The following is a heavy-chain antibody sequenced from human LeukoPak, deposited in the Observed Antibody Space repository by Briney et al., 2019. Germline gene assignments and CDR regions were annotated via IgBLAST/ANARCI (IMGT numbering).Heavy chain of an antibody. CDR2: ISGSGGST. J-gene: IGHJ4*02. V-gene: IGHV3-23*01. CDR1: GFTFSSYA. Sequence: GGSLRLSCAASGFTFSSYAMSWVRQAPGKGLEWVSAISGSGGSTYYADSVKGRFTISRDNSKNTLYLQMNSLRAEDTAVYYFAEGHAIYSSGYYYNYWGQGTLVTVSS. CDR3: AEGHAIYSSGYYYNY. D-gene: IGHD3-22*01.